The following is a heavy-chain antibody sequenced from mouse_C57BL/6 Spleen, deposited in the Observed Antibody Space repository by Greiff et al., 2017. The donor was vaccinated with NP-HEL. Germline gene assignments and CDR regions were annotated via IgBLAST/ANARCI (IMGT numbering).Heavy chain of an antibody. J-gene: IGHJ1*03. CDR2: IHPSDSDT. CDR1: GYTFTSYW. V-gene: IGHV1-74*01. Sequence: QVQLQQPGAELVKPGASVKVSCKASGYTFTSYWMHWVKQRPGQGLEWIGRIHPSDSDTNYNQQFKGKATLTVDKSSSTAYMQLSSLPSDDSAVYYCANYYGSSYGYFDVWGTGTTVTVSS. D-gene: IGHD1-1*01. CDR3: ANYYGSSYGYFDV.